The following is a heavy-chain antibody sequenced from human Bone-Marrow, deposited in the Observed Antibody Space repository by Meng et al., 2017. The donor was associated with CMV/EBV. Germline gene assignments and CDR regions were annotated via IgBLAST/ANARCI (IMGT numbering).Heavy chain of an antibody. J-gene: IGHJ6*02. CDR3: AKPGDHYYYYYSMDV. V-gene: IGHV3-48*01. CDR1: GFTFSSYS. CDR2: ISSSSSTI. Sequence: GGSLRLSFAASGFTFSSYSMNWVRQAPGKGLEWVSYISSSSSTIYYADSVKGRFTISRDNSKNTLYLQINSLRAEDTAVYYCAKPGDHYYYYYSMDVWGQGTTVTVSS. D-gene: IGHD7-27*01.